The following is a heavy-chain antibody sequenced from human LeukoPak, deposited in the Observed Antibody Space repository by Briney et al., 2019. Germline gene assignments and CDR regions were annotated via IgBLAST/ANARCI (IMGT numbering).Heavy chain of an antibody. Sequence: GGSLRLSCAASGFTFSSYAMSWVRQAPGKGLEWVSAISGSGGSTYYADSVKGRFTISRDNSKNTLYLQMNSLRSEDTAVYYCAKIRAFGSTGDYWGQGTLVTVSS. J-gene: IGHJ4*02. V-gene: IGHV3-23*01. CDR3: AKIRAFGSTGDY. CDR2: ISGSGGST. CDR1: GFTFSSYA. D-gene: IGHD2-8*02.